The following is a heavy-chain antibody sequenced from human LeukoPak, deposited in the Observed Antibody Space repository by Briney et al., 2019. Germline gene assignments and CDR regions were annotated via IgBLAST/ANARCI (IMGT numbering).Heavy chain of an antibody. CDR2: INHSGST. CDR3: ARLNWGYDVAHFDL. J-gene: IGHJ2*01. Sequence: SETLSLTCAVSGVSFSSYYWSWIRQPPGKGLEWIGEINHSGSTNYTPSLKSRVTISVDTSKNQLSLQLSSVTAADTAVYYCARLNWGYDVAHFDLWGRGNLVTVSS. CDR1: GVSFSSYY. V-gene: IGHV4-34*01. D-gene: IGHD7-27*01.